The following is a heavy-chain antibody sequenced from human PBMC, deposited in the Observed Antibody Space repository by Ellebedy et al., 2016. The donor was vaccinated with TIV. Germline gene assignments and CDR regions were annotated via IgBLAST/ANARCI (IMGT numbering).Heavy chain of an antibody. V-gene: IGHV1-69*06. CDR3: AREGREYNTPSQYFQH. Sequence: AASVKVSCKASGYTFTDYYVHWVRQAPGEGLEWMGGIIPMFGTTNYAQKFQDRVTITADKSTSTVYMGLSSLRPEDTAVYYCAREGREYNTPSQYFQHWGQGTLVTVSS. CDR1: GYTFTDYY. D-gene: IGHD6-6*01. CDR2: IIPMFGTT. J-gene: IGHJ1*01.